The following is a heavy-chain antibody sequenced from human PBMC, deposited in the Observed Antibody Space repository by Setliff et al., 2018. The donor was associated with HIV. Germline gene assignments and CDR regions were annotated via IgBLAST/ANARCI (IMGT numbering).Heavy chain of an antibody. V-gene: IGHV3-33*01. D-gene: IGHD6-13*01. Sequence: GGSLRLSCAASGFTFSSYGMHWVRQAPGKGLEWVAVIWYDGSNKYCADSVKGRFTISRDNSKNTLYLQMNSLRAEDTAVYYCARDRGAAAGLHYYYYYYMDVWGKGTTVTVSS. CDR2: IWYDGSNK. CDR1: GFTFSSYG. J-gene: IGHJ6*03. CDR3: ARDRGAAAGLHYYYYYYMDV.